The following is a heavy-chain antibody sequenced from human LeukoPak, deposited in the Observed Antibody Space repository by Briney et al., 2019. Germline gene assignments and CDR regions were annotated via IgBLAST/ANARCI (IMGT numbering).Heavy chain of an antibody. Sequence: SETLSLTCTVSGGSNSSYYWSWIRQPAGKGLEWIGRIYTSGSTNYNPSLKSRVTMSVDTSKNQFSLKLSSVTAADTAVYYCARDRSHCSSTSCYTANYYYYYMDVWGKGTTVTVSS. D-gene: IGHD2-2*02. CDR3: ARDRSHCSSTSCYTANYYYYYMDV. CDR1: GGSNSSYY. J-gene: IGHJ6*03. V-gene: IGHV4-4*07. CDR2: IYTSGST.